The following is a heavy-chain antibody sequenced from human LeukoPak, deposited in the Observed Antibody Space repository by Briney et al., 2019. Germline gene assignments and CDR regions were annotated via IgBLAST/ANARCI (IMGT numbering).Heavy chain of an antibody. J-gene: IGHJ4*02. Sequence: SETLSLTCTVSGDSINSKYWSWIRQPPGKGLEWIGYTHHSGSTNYNPSLKSRVTISLDTSKSQFSLKVRYVTAADTAVYYCARGLNDSWTGENYWGQGTLVTVSS. V-gene: IGHV4-59*12. CDR2: THHSGST. CDR1: GDSINSKY. D-gene: IGHD3-3*01. CDR3: ARGLNDSWTGENY.